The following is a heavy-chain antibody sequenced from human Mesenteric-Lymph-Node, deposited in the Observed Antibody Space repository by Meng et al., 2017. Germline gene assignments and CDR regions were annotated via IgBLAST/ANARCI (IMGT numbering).Heavy chain of an antibody. CDR1: GGSIRSSNW. D-gene: IGHD6-19*01. J-gene: IGHJ4*02. CDR3: ARVGQWLPIDY. CDR2: IYHSGST. Sequence: QLRLQQAGPGLVEPSGNLSFTCAVYGGSIRSSNWWSWVRQHPGKGLEWIGEIYHSGSTNYNPSLKSRVTISVDKSKNQFSLNLSSVTAADTAVYYCARVGQWLPIDYWGQGTLVTVSS. V-gene: IGHV4-4*02.